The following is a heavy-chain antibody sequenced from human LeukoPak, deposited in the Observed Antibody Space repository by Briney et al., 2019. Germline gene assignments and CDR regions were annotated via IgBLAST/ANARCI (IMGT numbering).Heavy chain of an antibody. CDR1: GGPISSGDYY. Sequence: PSQTLSLTCTVSGGPISSGDYYWSWIRQPPGKGLEWIGYIYYSGSTYYNPSLKSRVTISVDTSKNQFSLKLSSVTAADTAVYYCAREELGYCSGGSCYGVDYWGQGTLVTVSS. J-gene: IGHJ4*02. V-gene: IGHV4-30-4*08. CDR2: IYYSGST. CDR3: AREELGYCSGGSCYGVDY. D-gene: IGHD2-15*01.